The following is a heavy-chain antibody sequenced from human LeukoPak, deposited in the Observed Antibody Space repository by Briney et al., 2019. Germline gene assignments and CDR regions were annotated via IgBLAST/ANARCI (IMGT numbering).Heavy chain of an antibody. V-gene: IGHV1-18*01. CDR1: GYTFTSYG. Sequence: ASVKVSCKASGYTFTSYGISWVRQAPGQGLEWMGWISGHNGNTNYAQKLQGRVTMTTDTSTSTAYMELRSLRSDDTAVYYCARDAPYSSSWYEGDNWFDLWGQGTLVTVSS. CDR2: ISGHNGNT. CDR3: ARDAPYSSSWYEGDNWFDL. D-gene: IGHD6-13*01. J-gene: IGHJ5*02.